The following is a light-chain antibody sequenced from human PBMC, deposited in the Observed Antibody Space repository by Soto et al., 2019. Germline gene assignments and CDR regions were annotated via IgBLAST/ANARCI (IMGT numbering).Light chain of an antibody. V-gene: IGKV3-15*01. CDR2: LTS. CDR3: QQHNGWPLT. CDR1: QSVGSY. J-gene: IGKJ4*01. Sequence: EIVITPSPSTLSVSPGARAPLSGRASQSVGSYLTWYQQKPGQAPRLLIYLTSTRATGVPARFSGSGSGTEFTLTISSLQYDDSAVDYCQQHNGWPLTFGGGTKVDIK.